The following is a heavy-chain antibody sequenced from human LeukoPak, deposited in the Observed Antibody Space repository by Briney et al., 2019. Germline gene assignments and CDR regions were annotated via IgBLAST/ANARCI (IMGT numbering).Heavy chain of an antibody. CDR3: ARLPRYSYRRVPRYIFDY. V-gene: IGHV4-59*08. CDR2: IYYSGST. CDR1: GGSISSYY. J-gene: IGHJ4*02. D-gene: IGHD5-18*01. Sequence: PSETLSLTCTVSGGSISSYYWSWIRQPPGKGLEWIGYIYYSGSTNYNPSLKSRVTISVDTSKNQFSLKLSSVTAADTAVYYCARLPRYSYRRVPRYIFDYWGQGTLVTVSS.